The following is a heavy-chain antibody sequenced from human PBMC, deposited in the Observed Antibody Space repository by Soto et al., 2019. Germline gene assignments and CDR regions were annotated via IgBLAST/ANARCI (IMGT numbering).Heavy chain of an antibody. J-gene: IGHJ6*03. CDR1: GYTFTGYY. CDR3: ARAYEQQPGSYYMDV. Sequence: GASVKVSCKASGYTFTGYYMHWVRQAPGQGLEWMGWINPNSGGTNYAQKFQGWVTMTRDTSISTAYMELSRLRSDDTAVYYCARAYEQQPGSYYMDVWGKGTTVTVSS. V-gene: IGHV1-2*04. CDR2: INPNSGGT. D-gene: IGHD6-13*01.